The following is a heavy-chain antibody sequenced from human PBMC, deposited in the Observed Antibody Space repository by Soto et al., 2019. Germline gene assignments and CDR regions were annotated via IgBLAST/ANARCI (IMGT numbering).Heavy chain of an antibody. CDR2: IYHSGST. D-gene: IGHD3-9*01. CDR1: GGSISSSNW. V-gene: IGHV4-4*02. J-gene: IGHJ3*02. Sequence: SETLSLTCAVSGGSISSSNWWSWVRQPPGKGLEWIGEIYHSGSTNYNPSLKSRVTISVDKSKNQFSLKLSSVTAADTAVYYCARTDYDILTGDDDAFDIWGQGTMVTVSS. CDR3: ARTDYDILTGDDDAFDI.